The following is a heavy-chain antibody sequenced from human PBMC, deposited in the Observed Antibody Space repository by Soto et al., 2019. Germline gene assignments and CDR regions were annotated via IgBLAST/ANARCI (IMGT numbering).Heavy chain of an antibody. D-gene: IGHD1-26*01. CDR2: IYYSGST. V-gene: IGHV4-39*01. J-gene: IGHJ3*02. CDR1: GGSISSSSYY. CDR3: ARHFPYSGSLGAFDI. Sequence: SETLSLTCTVSGGSISSSSYYWGWIRQPPGKGLEWIGSIYYSGSTYYNPSLKSRVTISVDTSKNQFSLKLSSVTAADTAVYYCARHFPYSGSLGAFDIWGQGTMVTVSS.